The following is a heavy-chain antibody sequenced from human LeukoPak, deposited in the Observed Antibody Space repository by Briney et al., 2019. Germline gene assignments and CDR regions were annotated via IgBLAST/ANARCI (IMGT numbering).Heavy chain of an antibody. Sequence: GGSLRLSCAASGFTFSSYGMHWVRQAPGKGLEWVAVMSYDETTKYYADSVKGRFTISRDNSKNTLYLQMNSLRAEDTAVYYCAKLLWFGELLGPLGYWGQGTLVTVSS. CDR1: GFTFSSYG. D-gene: IGHD3-10*01. J-gene: IGHJ4*02. CDR3: AKLLWFGELLGPLGY. V-gene: IGHV3-30*18. CDR2: MSYDETTK.